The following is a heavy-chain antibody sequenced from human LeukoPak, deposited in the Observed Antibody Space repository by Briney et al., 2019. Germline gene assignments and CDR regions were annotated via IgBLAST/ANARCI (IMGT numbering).Heavy chain of an antibody. CDR3: VKSASAGWYTFDY. CDR2: ITSNGGST. V-gene: IGHV3-64D*09. CDR1: GFTLSGYA. D-gene: IGHD6-19*01. Sequence: GGSLRLSCSASGFTLSGYAMHWVRQAPGKGLEFVSAITSNGGSTYYADSLKGRFTISRDNSKNTLSLQMSSLRAEDTAVYYCVKSASAGWYTFDYWGQGTLVTVSS. J-gene: IGHJ4*02.